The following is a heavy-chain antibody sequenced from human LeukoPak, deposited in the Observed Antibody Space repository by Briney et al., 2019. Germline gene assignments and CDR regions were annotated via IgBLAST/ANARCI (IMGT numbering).Heavy chain of an antibody. Sequence: SETLSLTCAVYGGSFSGYYWSWIRQPPGKGLEWIGEISHSGSTNYNPSLKSRVTISVDTSKNQFSLKLSSVTAADTAVYYCARGGHRKVGVDYWGQGTLVTVSS. J-gene: IGHJ4*02. V-gene: IGHV4-34*01. CDR1: GGSFSGYY. CDR2: ISHSGST. D-gene: IGHD1-26*01. CDR3: ARGGHRKVGVDY.